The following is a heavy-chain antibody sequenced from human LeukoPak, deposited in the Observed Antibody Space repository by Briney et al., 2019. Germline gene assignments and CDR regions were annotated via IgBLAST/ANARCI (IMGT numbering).Heavy chain of an antibody. CDR3: ARGGGRLGRDAFDI. CDR1: GGSISSGGYY. J-gene: IGHJ3*02. V-gene: IGHV4-31*03. CDR2: IYYSGST. Sequence: PSETLSLTCTVSGGSISSGGYYWSWIRQHPGKGLEWIGYIYYSGSTYYNPSLKSRVTISVDTSKDQFSLKLSSVTAADTAVYYCARGGGRLGRDAFDIWGQGTMVTVSS.